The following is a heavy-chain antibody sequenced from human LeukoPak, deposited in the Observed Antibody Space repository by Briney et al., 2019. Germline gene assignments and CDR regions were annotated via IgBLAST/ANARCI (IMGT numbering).Heavy chain of an antibody. CDR3: ATSRYYGLDL. Sequence: GGSLRLSCAASGFTVNSNEMSWVRQAPGKGLEWVSVIFRGGSAYYAESVKGRFTISRDNSNNTLYLQMNSLRVDDTSVYYCATSRYYGLDLWGQGTTVTVSS. J-gene: IGHJ6*02. CDR1: GFTVNSNE. CDR2: IFRGGSA. V-gene: IGHV3-66*02.